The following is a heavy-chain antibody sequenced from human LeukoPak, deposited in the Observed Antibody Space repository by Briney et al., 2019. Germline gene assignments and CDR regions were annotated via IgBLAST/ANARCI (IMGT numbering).Heavy chain of an antibody. J-gene: IGHJ4*02. CDR3: ANGVYYDFWSGYYDFDY. D-gene: IGHD3-3*01. CDR1: GFTFSSYG. Sequence: PGGSLRLSCAASGFTFSSYGMHWVRQAPGKGLEWVAVISYDGSNKYYADSVKGRFTISRDNSKNTLYLQMNSLRAEDTAVYYCANGVYYDFWSGYYDFDYWGQGTLVTVSS. V-gene: IGHV3-30*18. CDR2: ISYDGSNK.